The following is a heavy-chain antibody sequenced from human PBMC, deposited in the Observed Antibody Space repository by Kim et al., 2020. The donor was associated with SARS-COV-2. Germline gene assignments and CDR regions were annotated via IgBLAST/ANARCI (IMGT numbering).Heavy chain of an antibody. J-gene: IGHJ6*02. V-gene: IGHV1-69*13. Sequence: SVKVSCKASGGTFSSYAISWVRQAPGQGLEWMGGIIPIFGTANYAQKFQGRVTITADESTSTAYMELSSLRSEDTAVYYCARSVVPAAIRSYYYYGMDVWGQGTTVTVSS. CDR1: GGTFSSYA. D-gene: IGHD2-2*02. CDR2: IIPIFGTA. CDR3: ARSVVPAAIRSYYYYGMDV.